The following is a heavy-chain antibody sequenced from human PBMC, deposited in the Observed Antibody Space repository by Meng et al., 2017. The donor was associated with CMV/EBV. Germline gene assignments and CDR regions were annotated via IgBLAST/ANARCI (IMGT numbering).Heavy chain of an antibody. V-gene: IGHV1-18*01. CDR2: ISAYNGNT. D-gene: IGHD3-22*01. CDR1: GYTFTDYY. Sequence: ASVKVSCKASGYTFTDYYMHWVRQAPGQGLEWMGWISAYNGNTNYAQKLQGRVTMTTDTSTSTAYMELRSLRSDDTAVYYCAIVDSRAYPGSYWGQGTLVTVSS. J-gene: IGHJ4*02. CDR3: AIVDSRAYPGSY.